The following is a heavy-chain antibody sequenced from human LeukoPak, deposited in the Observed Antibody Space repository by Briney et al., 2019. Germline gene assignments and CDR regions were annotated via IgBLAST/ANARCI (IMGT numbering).Heavy chain of an antibody. CDR1: GYTFTGYY. V-gene: IGHV1-2*02. J-gene: IGHJ4*02. D-gene: IGHD2-2*01. CDR2: INPNSGGT. CDR3: ATSKVPAAMGGFDY. Sequence: ASVKVSCKASGYTFTGYYMHWVRQAPGQGLEWMGWINPNSGGTNYAQKFQGRVTMTRDTSISTAYMELSRLGSDDTAVYYCATSKVPAAMGGFDYWGQGTLVTVSS.